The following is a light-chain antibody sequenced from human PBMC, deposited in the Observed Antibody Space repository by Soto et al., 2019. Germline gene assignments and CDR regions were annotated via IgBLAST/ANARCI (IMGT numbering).Light chain of an antibody. CDR3: GTWDSSLSAAV. J-gene: IGLJ7*01. CDR2: DNN. Sequence: QSVLTQPPSVSAAPGQKVTISCSGSSFNIGNSYVSWYQQLPGTAPKLLIYDNNKRPSGIPDRFSGSKSGTSATLGITGLQTGDEADYYCGTWDSSLSAAVFGVGTQLTVL. CDR1: SFNIGNSY. V-gene: IGLV1-51*01.